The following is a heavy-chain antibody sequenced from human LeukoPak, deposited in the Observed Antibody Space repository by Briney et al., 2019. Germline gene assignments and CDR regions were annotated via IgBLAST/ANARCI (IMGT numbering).Heavy chain of an antibody. CDR3: ARGAEYYAIWRGYAGYSDY. CDR2: IYYRGST. Sequence: KPSETLSLTCTVSGYSISNGYYWGWIRQPPGKGLEWVGGIYYRGSTYYNPSLRSRVAISLDRSKKKFSLKLTSVTAADTAVYFCARGAEYYAIWRGYAGYSDYWGQGISVTVSS. V-gene: IGHV4-38-2*02. CDR1: GYSISNGYY. J-gene: IGHJ4*02. D-gene: IGHD3-3*01.